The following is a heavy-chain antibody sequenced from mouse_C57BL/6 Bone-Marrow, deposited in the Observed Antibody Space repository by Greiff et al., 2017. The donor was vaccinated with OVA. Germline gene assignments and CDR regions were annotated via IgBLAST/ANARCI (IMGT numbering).Heavy chain of an antibody. CDR3: ARREGSSGLYFDY. Sequence: QVQLKQSGAELVRPGTSVKMSCKASGYTFTNYWIGWAKQRPGHGLEWIGDIYPGGGYTNYNEKFKGKATLTADKSSSTAYMQFSSLTSEDSAIYYCARREGSSGLYFDYWGQGTTLTVSS. CDR1: GYTFTNYW. J-gene: IGHJ2*01. D-gene: IGHD3-2*02. CDR2: IYPGGGYT. V-gene: IGHV1-63*01.